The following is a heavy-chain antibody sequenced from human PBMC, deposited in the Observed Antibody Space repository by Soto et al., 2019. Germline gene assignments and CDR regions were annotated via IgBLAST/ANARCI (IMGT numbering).Heavy chain of an antibody. J-gene: IGHJ4*02. CDR3: ARRNMGSSWSPGDY. CDR1: ADTFTSYY. CDR2: INPHGGST. V-gene: IGHV1-46*01. Sequence: ASVKVSCKAPADTFTSYYLNWVRQAPGQGLEWMGVINPHGGSTKFAQKFQGRVTMTRDTSRSTVYMELRSLTSEDTAMYYCARRNMGSSWSPGDYWGQGTLVTVSS. D-gene: IGHD6-13*01.